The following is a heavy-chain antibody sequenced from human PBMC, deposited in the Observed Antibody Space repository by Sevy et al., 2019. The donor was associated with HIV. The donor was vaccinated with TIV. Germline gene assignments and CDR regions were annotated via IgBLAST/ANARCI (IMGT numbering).Heavy chain of an antibody. D-gene: IGHD2-2*01. Sequence: GGSLRLSCAVSGFTFSNYAMTWVRQAPGKGLEWVSGLSGSGASIYYPDTMKGRFTISRDNSKNTLYLQMDSLRADDTAVYYCARVSRSSTARWFFDYWDQGTLVTVSS. V-gene: IGHV3-23*01. J-gene: IGHJ4*02. CDR1: GFTFSNYA. CDR3: ARVSRSSTARWFFDY. CDR2: LSGSGASI.